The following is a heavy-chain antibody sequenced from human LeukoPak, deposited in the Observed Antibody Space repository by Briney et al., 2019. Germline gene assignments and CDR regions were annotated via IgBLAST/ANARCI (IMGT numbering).Heavy chain of an antibody. Sequence: SETLSLTCTVSVGSISSYYWSWIRQPPGKGLEWIGYIYYSGSTNYNPSPKSRVTISVDRSKNQFSLKLSSVPAADTAVYYCARAHYDFYSGLRNYGLDVWGQGTTVTVSS. V-gene: IGHV4-59*01. CDR2: IYYSGST. J-gene: IGHJ6*02. CDR1: VGSISSYY. D-gene: IGHD3-3*01. CDR3: ARAHYDFYSGLRNYGLDV.